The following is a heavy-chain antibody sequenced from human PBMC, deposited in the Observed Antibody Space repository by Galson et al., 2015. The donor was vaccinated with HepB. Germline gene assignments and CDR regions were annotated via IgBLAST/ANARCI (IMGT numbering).Heavy chain of an antibody. V-gene: IGHV3-30-3*01. D-gene: IGHD6-25*01. Sequence: SLRLSCAASGFTFSSYAMHWVRQAPGKGLEWVAVISYDGSNKYYADSVKGRFTISRDNSKNTLYLQMNSLRAEDTAVYYCARDTRLGGGTQYFQHWGQGTLVTVSS. CDR1: GFTFSSYA. CDR2: ISYDGSNK. CDR3: ARDTRLGGGTQYFQH. J-gene: IGHJ1*01.